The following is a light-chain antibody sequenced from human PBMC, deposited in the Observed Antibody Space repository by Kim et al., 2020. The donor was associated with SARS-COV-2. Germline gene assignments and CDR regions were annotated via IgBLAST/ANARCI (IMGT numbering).Light chain of an antibody. Sequence: PGRTARIPCGGNRIGRKSVPWYKQKPGQDPVMVISYDSDRPSGIPERFSGSNSGNKATLTINRVETEDEADYYCQVWDSSSDHRVVFGGGTQLTVL. J-gene: IGLJ2*01. CDR1: RIGRKS. V-gene: IGLV3-21*04. CDR2: YDS. CDR3: QVWDSSSDHRVV.